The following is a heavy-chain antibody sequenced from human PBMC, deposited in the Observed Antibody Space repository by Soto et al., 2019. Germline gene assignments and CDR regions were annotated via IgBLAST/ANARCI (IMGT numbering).Heavy chain of an antibody. CDR3: VKDRGGSEFEP. D-gene: IGHD3-10*01. Sequence: EVQLVESGGGLVQPGGSLRLSCAASGFPFSNYDMKWIRQAPGKGLEWVSSITSCTYIYYADSMKGRFTISRDNAKNSLFLAMNRPRADGPGLYFCVKDRGGSEFEPWGHGTLVTVSS. V-gene: IGHV3-21*04. CDR1: GFPFSNYD. CDR2: ITSCTYI. J-gene: IGHJ5*02.